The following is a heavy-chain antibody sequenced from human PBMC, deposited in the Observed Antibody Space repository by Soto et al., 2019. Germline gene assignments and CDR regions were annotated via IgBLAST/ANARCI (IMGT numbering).Heavy chain of an antibody. CDR3: ARVWGGAFDI. CDR2: IYYSGST. CDR1: GGSFSGYY. D-gene: IGHD3-10*01. V-gene: IGHV4-59*01. J-gene: IGHJ3*02. Sequence: PSETLSLTCAVYGGSFSGYYWRWIRQPPGKGLEWIGYIYYSGSTNYNPSLESRVTISVDTSKNQFSLKLSSVTAADTAVYYCARVWGGAFDIWGQGTMVTVSS.